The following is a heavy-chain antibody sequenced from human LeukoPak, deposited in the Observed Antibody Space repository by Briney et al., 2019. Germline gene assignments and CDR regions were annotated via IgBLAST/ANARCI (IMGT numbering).Heavy chain of an antibody. Sequence: GGSLRLSCAASGFTFSSYGMHWVRQAPGKGLEWVAVIWYDGSNKYYADSVKGRFTISRDNSKNTLYLQMNSLRAEDTAVYYCAREEQSHAFDICGQGTMVTVSS. CDR2: IWYDGSNK. D-gene: IGHD6-19*01. J-gene: IGHJ3*02. V-gene: IGHV3-33*01. CDR1: GFTFSSYG. CDR3: AREEQSHAFDI.